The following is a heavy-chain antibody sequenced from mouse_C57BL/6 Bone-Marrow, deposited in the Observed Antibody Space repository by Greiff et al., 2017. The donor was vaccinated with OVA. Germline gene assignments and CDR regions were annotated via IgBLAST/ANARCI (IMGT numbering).Heavy chain of an antibody. CDR2: ISDGGST. V-gene: IGHV3-8*01. D-gene: IGHD1-1*01. CDR3: ASGYYYGSSSRGYALDD. CDR1: GYSITGGY. Sequence: EVQLLESGPGLAKPSPTLPLTCSVTGYSITGGYWNWIRKFPGHKLEYMGYISDGGSTSYNPSLKSRVSIIRDTSYTQYYQQLNSVTTEDTATDYYASGYYYGSSSRGYALDDWGQGTSVTVSS. J-gene: IGHJ4*01.